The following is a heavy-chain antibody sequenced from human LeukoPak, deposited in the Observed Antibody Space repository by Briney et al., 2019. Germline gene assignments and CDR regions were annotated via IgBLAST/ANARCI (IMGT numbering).Heavy chain of an antibody. D-gene: IGHD2-2*01. CDR1: GASITSGGYY. CDR2: ISYSGSA. CDR3: ARDQYHELFDY. J-gene: IGHJ4*02. Sequence: PSQTLSLTCTVSGASITSGGYYWSWIRPHPGKGLEWIGYISYSGSAYYNPSLKSRVTISVDTSKNQFSLKLSSVTAADTAVYYCARDQYHELFDYWGQGTLVAVSS. V-gene: IGHV4-31*03.